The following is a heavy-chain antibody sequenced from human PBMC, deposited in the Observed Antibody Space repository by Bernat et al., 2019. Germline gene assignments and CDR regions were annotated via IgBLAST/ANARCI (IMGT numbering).Heavy chain of an antibody. Sequence: EVQLVESGGGLVQPGGSLRLSCAASGFTFDDYAMHWVRQAPGKGLEWVSGISWNSGSIGYADSVKGRFTISRDNAKNSLYLQMNSLRAEDTALYYCAKGLDYYGSGSYSYWGQGTLVTVSS. CDR1: GFTFDDYA. J-gene: IGHJ4*02. CDR3: AKGLDYYGSGSYSY. CDR2: ISWNSGSI. D-gene: IGHD3-10*01. V-gene: IGHV3-9*01.